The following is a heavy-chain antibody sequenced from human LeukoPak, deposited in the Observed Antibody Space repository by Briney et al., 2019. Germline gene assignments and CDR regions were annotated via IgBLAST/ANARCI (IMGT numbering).Heavy chain of an antibody. V-gene: IGHV3-23*01. CDR1: GFTFNTYA. CDR3: AKSAVRLLFFGDY. CDR2: ISGSGGST. J-gene: IGHJ4*02. Sequence: GGSLRLSCAASGFTFNTYAMTWVRQAPGKGLEWVSGISGSGGSTYYADSVKGRFTVSRDNSKNTLFLQMNSLRAEDTAVYYCAKSAVRLLFFGDYWGQGILVTVSS. D-gene: IGHD2-21*02.